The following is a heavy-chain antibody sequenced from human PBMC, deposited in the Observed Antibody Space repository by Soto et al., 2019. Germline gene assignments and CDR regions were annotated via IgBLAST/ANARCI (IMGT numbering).Heavy chain of an antibody. Sequence: QVQLVESGGGLVKPVGSLRLSCAASGFTFSDYYMSWIRQAPVKGLEWVSYISSSGSTIYYAASVKGRFTISRDNAKNSLYVQTNSLRAEDTAVYYCAREGGCSSTSCPTGRYYMDVWGQGTTVTVSS. V-gene: IGHV3-11*01. CDR2: ISSSGSTI. D-gene: IGHD2-2*01. J-gene: IGHJ6*03. CDR1: GFTFSDYY. CDR3: AREGGCSSTSCPTGRYYMDV.